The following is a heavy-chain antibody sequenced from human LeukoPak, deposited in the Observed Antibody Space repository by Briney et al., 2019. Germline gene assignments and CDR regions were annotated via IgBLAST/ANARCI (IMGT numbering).Heavy chain of an antibody. CDR2: ISGSGGST. V-gene: IGHV3-23*01. D-gene: IGHD2-2*01. Sequence: GGSLRLSCAASGFTFSSYAMSWVRQAPGKGLEWVSAISGSGGSTYYADSVKGRFTISRDNSKNTLYLQMNSLRAEDTAVYYCAKDPGYCSSTSCYPNWFDPWGQGTLVTVCS. CDR3: AKDPGYCSSTSCYPNWFDP. CDR1: GFTFSSYA. J-gene: IGHJ5*02.